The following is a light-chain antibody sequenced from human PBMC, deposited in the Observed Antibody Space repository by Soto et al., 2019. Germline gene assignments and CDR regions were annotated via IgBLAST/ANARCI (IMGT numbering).Light chain of an antibody. V-gene: IGKV1-5*03. CDR3: QQYSSYPYT. CDR2: KAS. Sequence: DIQMTQSPSTLSASVGDRVTITCRASQTITSWLAWYQQKPGKAPKLLIYKASSLESGVPSRFSGSGSGTEFTLTISSLQPDDCATYYCQQYSSYPYTFGQGTKLEIK. J-gene: IGKJ2*01. CDR1: QTITSW.